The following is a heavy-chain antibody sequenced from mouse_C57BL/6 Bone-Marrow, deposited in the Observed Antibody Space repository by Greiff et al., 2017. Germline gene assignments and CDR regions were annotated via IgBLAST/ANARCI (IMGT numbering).Heavy chain of an antibody. CDR3: GGAMDY. CDR1: GYTFTGYW. CDR2: ILPGSGST. J-gene: IGHJ4*01. V-gene: IGHV1-9*01. Sequence: QVQLQQSGAELMKPGASVKLSCKATGYTFTGYWIEWVKQRPGHGLEWIGEILPGSGSTNYNEKFQGKATLPAATSSNTAYMQLSSLTTEDAAIYYGGGAMDYWGQGTSVTVSS.